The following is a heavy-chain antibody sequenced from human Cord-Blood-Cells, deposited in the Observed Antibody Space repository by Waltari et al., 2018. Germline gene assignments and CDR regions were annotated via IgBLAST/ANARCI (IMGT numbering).Heavy chain of an antibody. CDR1: GVPFSRYS. J-gene: IGHJ4*02. V-gene: IGHV3-23*01. Sequence: VQLLESGGGLVQPGGSLRLHCAASGVPFSRYSMSWVRRAPGKGLEWVAAISGSGGSTYYSDSVKGRFTIARDNSKNTLYLQMNSLRAEDTAVYYCAKINGDLDYWGQGTLVTVSS. CDR2: ISGSGGST. D-gene: IGHD4-17*01. CDR3: AKINGDLDY.